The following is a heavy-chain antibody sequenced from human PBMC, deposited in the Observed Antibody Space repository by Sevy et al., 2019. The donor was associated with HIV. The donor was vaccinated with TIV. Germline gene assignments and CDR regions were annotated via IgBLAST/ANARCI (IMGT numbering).Heavy chain of an antibody. D-gene: IGHD6-19*01. CDR1: GFTVSSNY. CDR3: ARDIGYSSGWYYFDY. CDR2: IYSGGST. V-gene: IGHV3-53*01. Sequence: GGSLRLSCVASGFTVSSNYMSWVRQAPGKGLEWVSVIYSGGSTYYADSVKGRFTISRDNSKNTLYLQMNSLRAEDTAVYYCARDIGYSSGWYYFDYWGQGTLVTVSS. J-gene: IGHJ4*02.